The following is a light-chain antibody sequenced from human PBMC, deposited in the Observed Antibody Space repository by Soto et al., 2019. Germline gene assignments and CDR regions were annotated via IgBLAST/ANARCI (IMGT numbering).Light chain of an antibody. J-gene: IGLJ1*01. CDR1: SSDVGSYDL. V-gene: IGLV2-23*02. CDR3: CSFAGSINYV. CDR2: EVS. Sequence: QSALTQPASVSGSPGQSITISCTGTSSDVGSYDLVSWYQHHPGKAPKLMIYEVSKRPSGVSNRFSGSKSDNAASLTISGLQAEYEADYSCCSFAGSINYVFGTGTKVTVL.